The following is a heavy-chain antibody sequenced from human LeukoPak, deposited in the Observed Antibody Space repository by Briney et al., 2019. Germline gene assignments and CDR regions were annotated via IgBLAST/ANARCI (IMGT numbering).Heavy chain of an antibody. J-gene: IGHJ4*02. D-gene: IGHD3-22*01. CDR3: ARDRSDSRGYYPDY. CDR2: IYSSGST. V-gene: IGHV4-30-4*01. CDR1: GGSISSGDYY. Sequence: SQTLSLTCTVSGGSISSGDYYWSWIRQPPGKGLEWIGYIYSSGSTNYNPSLKSRVTISRDTSKNQFSLKLSSVTAADTAVYFCARDRSDSRGYYPDYWGQGTLVTVSS.